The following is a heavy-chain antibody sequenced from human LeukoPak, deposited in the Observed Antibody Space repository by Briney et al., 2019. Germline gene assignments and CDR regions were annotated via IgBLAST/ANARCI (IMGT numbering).Heavy chain of an antibody. J-gene: IGHJ3*02. CDR3: ARVGDSSGYSIWDAFDI. CDR1: GGAFTSGDYY. V-gene: IGHV4-30-4*01. CDR2: IYYSGST. D-gene: IGHD3-22*01. Sequence: PSETLSLTCTVSGGAFTSGDYYWSWIRQPPGKGLEWLGYIYYSGSTYYNPSLKSRVTISVDTSKSQFSLRLRSVTAADTAVYYCARVGDSSGYSIWDAFDIWGQGTMVTVSS.